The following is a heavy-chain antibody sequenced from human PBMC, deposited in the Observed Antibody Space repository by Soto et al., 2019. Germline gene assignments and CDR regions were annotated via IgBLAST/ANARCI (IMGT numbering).Heavy chain of an antibody. CDR2: INHSGST. CDR1: GGSFSGYY. D-gene: IGHD3-10*01. V-gene: IGHV4-34*01. J-gene: IGHJ6*02. Sequence: PSETLSLTCAVHGGSFSGYYWSWIRQPPGKGLEWIGEINHSGSTNYNPSLKSRVTISVDTSKNQFSLKLSSVTAADTAVYYCARSGVTMVRGVITGYYYGMDVWGQGTTVTVSS. CDR3: ARSGVTMVRGVITGYYYGMDV.